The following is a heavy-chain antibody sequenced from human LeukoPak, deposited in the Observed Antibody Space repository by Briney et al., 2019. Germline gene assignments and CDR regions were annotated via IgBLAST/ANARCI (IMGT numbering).Heavy chain of an antibody. Sequence: SVKVSCKASGGTFSSYAISWVRQAPGQGLEWMGGIIPIFGTANYAQKFQGRVTITRDTSASTAYMELSSLRSEDMAVYYCASGPRYYYYMDVWGKGTTVTVSS. V-gene: IGHV1-69*05. CDR1: GGTFSSYA. J-gene: IGHJ6*03. CDR2: IIPIFGTA. CDR3: ASGPRYYYYMDV.